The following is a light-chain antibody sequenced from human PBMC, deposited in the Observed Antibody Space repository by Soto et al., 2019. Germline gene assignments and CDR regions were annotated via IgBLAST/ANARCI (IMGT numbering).Light chain of an antibody. Sequence: QAALTQPASVSGSPGQSITISCTGTSSDVGGYNYVSWYQQHPGKAPKLMIYDVSNRPSGVSNRFSGSKSGNTVSLTISGLQAEDEADYYCSSYTSSSISYVFGTGTKVTVL. V-gene: IGLV2-14*01. CDR2: DVS. J-gene: IGLJ1*01. CDR3: SSYTSSSISYV. CDR1: SSDVGGYNY.